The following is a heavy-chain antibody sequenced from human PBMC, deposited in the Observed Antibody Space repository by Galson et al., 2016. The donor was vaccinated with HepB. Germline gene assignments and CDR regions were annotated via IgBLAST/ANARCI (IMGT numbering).Heavy chain of an antibody. CDR2: MKEDGSEK. J-gene: IGHJ6*02. CDR3: ARQRGSSGYNDYYYYYALDV. D-gene: IGHD5-12*01. V-gene: IGHV3-7*04. CDR1: GFTFNKYW. Sequence: SLRLSCAASGFTFNKYWMSWVRQAPGKGLEWVANMKEDGSEKDYVDSVKGRYTISRDNAKNSLYLQMNSLRAEDTGVYYCARQRGSSGYNDYYYYYALDVWGQGTTVTVSS.